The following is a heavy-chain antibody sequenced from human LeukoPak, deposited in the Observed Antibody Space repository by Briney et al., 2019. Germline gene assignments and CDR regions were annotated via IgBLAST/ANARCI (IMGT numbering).Heavy chain of an antibody. CDR2: VNHSGTT. J-gene: IGHJ5*02. Sequence: SETLSLTCGVSGGSFNGFYWIWIRQVPGKGLEWIGEVNHSGTTNYSPSLRSRISISLDTSKNQFSLNLTSVTAADTAVYYSLEGRVRSVTVVLTAAQSISLDPWGQGTLVTVSS. CDR3: LEGRVRSVTVVLTAAQSISLDP. V-gene: IGHV4-34*01. CDR1: GGSFNGFY. D-gene: IGHD2-21*02.